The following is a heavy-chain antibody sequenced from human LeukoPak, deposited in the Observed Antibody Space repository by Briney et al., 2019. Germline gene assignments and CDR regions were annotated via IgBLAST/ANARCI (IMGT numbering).Heavy chain of an antibody. Sequence: SETLSLTCTVSGGSISSGSDYWGWIRQPPGKGLEWIGSIYYTGHTYYNPSLQSRVTISVDTSKNQFSLKLSSVTAADAAVYYCARRGYSYGYVDYWGQGTLVTVSS. CDR2: IYYTGHT. CDR1: GGSISSGSDY. D-gene: IGHD5-18*01. V-gene: IGHV4-39*01. J-gene: IGHJ4*02. CDR3: ARRGYSYGYVDY.